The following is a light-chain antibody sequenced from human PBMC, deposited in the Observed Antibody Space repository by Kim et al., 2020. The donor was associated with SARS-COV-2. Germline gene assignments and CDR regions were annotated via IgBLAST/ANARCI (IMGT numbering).Light chain of an antibody. V-gene: IGKV3-20*01. CDR1: QSVSSSY. CDR2: GAS. J-gene: IGKJ1*01. Sequence: EIVLTQSPDTLSLSPGERATLSCRAGQSVSSSYLAWYQQKPGQAPRLLIYGASNRATGIPDRFSGSGSGTDFTLTINRLEPEDFAVYYCQQFGSSAGISAWTCGQGTKVDIK. CDR3: QQFGSSAGISAWT.